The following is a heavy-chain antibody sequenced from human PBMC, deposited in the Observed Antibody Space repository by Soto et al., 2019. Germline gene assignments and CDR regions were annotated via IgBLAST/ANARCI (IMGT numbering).Heavy chain of an antibody. J-gene: IGHJ4*02. V-gene: IGHV3-66*01. Sequence: PGGFLRLSCAASGVNVSRDYMSWVRQAPGKGLEWVSVINADGTTFYADSVKGRFTISRDNAKNTLYLQMNSLRAEDTAVYYCAREGRRYYDILTGYYDYWGQGTLVTVSS. CDR2: INADGTT. CDR3: AREGRRYYDILTGYYDY. CDR1: GVNVSRDY. D-gene: IGHD3-9*01.